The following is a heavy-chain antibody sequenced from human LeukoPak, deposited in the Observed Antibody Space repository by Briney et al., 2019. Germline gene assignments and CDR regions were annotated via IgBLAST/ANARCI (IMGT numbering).Heavy chain of an antibody. CDR3: ARGLYCSGGSCYRVAYFDY. CDR1: GGSFGGYY. CDR2: INHSGST. Sequence: SETLSLICAVYGGSFGGYYWSWIRQPPGKGLEWIGEINHSGSTNYNPSLKSRVTISVDTSKNQFSLKLSSVTAADTAVYYCARGLYCSGGSCYRVAYFDYWGQGTLVTVSS. D-gene: IGHD2-15*01. V-gene: IGHV4-34*01. J-gene: IGHJ4*02.